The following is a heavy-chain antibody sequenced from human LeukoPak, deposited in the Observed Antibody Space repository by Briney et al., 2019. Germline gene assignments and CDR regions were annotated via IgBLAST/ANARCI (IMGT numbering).Heavy chain of an antibody. J-gene: IGHJ5*02. CDR1: GGSISSDNYQ. V-gene: IGHV4-30-4*01. Sequence: SETLSLTCTVSGGSISSDNYQWTWIRQPPGKGLEWIGYINYSGSTYYNPSLKSRVTISVDTSKNHFSLKLSSVTAADTAVYYCARYGSGSTWFDPWGQGTLVTVSS. D-gene: IGHD3-10*01. CDR3: ARYGSGSTWFDP. CDR2: INYSGST.